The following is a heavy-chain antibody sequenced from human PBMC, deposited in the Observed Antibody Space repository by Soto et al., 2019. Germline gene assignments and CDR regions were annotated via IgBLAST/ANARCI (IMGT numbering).Heavy chain of an antibody. Sequence: QVQLVQSGAEVKKPGASVKVSCKASGYTFTNYDINWVRQAPGQWLEWMGWMDPKSGNTDYAQKFQGRVTITRNTSISTAYLEVSSMSSEDTAVYFCSRGRGWRDYWGQGTLVTFSS. CDR2: MDPKSGNT. V-gene: IGHV1-8*01. CDR1: GYTFTNYD. CDR3: SRGRGWRDY. J-gene: IGHJ4*02. D-gene: IGHD2-15*01.